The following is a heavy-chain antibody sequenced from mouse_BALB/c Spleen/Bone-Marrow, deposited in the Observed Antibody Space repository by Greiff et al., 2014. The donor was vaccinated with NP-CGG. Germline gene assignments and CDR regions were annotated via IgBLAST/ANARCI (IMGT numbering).Heavy chain of an antibody. V-gene: IGHV1S34*01. J-gene: IGHJ2*01. CDR2: ISCYNGAT. CDR3: ARGGYGSTFYFDY. Sequence: LVKTGASVKISCKASGYSFTGYYIHWVKQSHGKSLEWIGNISCYNGATSYNQKFKGKATFTVDTSSSTAYMQFNSLTSEDSAVYYCARGGYGSTFYFDYWGQGTTLTVSS. D-gene: IGHD1-1*01. CDR1: GYSFTGYY.